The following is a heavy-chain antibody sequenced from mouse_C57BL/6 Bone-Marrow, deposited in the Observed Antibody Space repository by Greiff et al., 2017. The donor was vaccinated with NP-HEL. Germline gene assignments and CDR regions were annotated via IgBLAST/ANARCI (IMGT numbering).Heavy chain of an antibody. CDR3: ASLLWKLGAWFAY. D-gene: IGHD2-1*01. Sequence: EVKLVESVAELVRPGASVKLSCTASGFNIKNTYMHWVKQRPEQGLEWIGRIDPANGNTKYAPKFQGKATITADTSSNTAYLQLSSLTSEDTAIYYCASLLWKLGAWFAYWGQGTLVTVSA. J-gene: IGHJ3*01. CDR2: IDPANGNT. V-gene: IGHV14-3*01. CDR1: GFNIKNTY.